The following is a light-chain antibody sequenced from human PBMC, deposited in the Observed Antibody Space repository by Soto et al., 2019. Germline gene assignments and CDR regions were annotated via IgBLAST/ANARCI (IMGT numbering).Light chain of an antibody. CDR1: NSDVGDFNL. CDR2: EGN. Sequence: QSALTQPASVSGSPGQSITISCTGTNSDVGDFNLVSWYQQHTGKAPKLMIYEGNKRPSGVSDRFSGSKSGSTASLTISGLQTEDEAGYYCCSYAGRSTLGVVFGGGTQLTVL. J-gene: IGLJ7*01. CDR3: CSYAGRSTLGVV. V-gene: IGLV2-23*03.